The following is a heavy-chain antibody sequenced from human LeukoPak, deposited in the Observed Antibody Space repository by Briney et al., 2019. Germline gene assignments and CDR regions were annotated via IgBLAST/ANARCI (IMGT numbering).Heavy chain of an antibody. D-gene: IGHD3/OR15-3a*01. CDR2: IIPIFATA. CDR1: GYTFTGYY. Sequence: SVKVSCKASGYTFTGYYMHWVRQAPGQGLEWMGGIIPIFATANYAQKFQGRVTITADESTSTAYMELSSLRSEDTAVYYCARNPGTGYDYWGQGTLVTVSS. V-gene: IGHV1-69*13. CDR3: ARNPGTGYDY. J-gene: IGHJ4*02.